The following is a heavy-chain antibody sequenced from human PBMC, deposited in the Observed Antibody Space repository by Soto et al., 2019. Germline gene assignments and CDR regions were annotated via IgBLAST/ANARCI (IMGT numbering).Heavy chain of an antibody. D-gene: IGHD3-22*01. CDR3: ARDQITMIARGFDP. CDR2: IIPIFGTA. J-gene: IGHJ5*02. CDR1: GGTFSSYA. V-gene: IGHV1-69*01. Sequence: QVQLVQSGAEVKKPGSSVKVSCKASGGTFSSYAISWVRQAPGQGLERMGGIIPIFGTANYAQKFQGRVTITADESTSTAYMELSRLRSKDTAVYYCARDQITMIARGFDPWGQGTLVTVSS.